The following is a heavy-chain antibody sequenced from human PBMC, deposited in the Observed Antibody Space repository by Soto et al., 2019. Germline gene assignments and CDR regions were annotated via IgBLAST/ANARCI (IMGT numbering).Heavy chain of an antibody. CDR3: ARARIVVAGTIVDY. CDR1: GYSLTSGYY. D-gene: IGHD6-19*01. J-gene: IGHJ4*02. Sequence: SETLSLTCAVSGYSLTSGYYCGWIQQPPGKGLEWTGSIYHSGDTYYNPSLKSRVTISVDTSKNHFSLKLTSVTAADTAVYYCARARIVVAGTIVDYWGQGTLVTVSS. V-gene: IGHV4-38-2*01. CDR2: IYHSGDT.